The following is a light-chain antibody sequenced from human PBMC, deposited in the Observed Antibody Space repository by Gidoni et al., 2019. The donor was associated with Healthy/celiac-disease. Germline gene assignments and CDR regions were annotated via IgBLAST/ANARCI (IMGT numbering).Light chain of an antibody. CDR3: QQRSNWPPKYT. V-gene: IGKV3-11*01. CDR2: DAP. J-gene: IGKJ2*01. CDR1: QSVSSY. Sequence: EIVLTQSPATLSLSPGERATLSCRASQSVSSYLAWYQQKPGQAPRLLIYDAPNRATGIPARFRGSGAGTDFTLTISSLEPEDFAVYYCQQRSNWPPKYTFGQGTKLEIK.